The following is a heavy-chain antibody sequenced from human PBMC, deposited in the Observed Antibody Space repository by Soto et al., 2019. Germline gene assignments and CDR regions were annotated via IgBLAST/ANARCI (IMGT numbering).Heavy chain of an antibody. V-gene: IGHV3-23*01. D-gene: IGHD3-16*02. CDR2: IDGSGGNT. CDR1: GFTFSSYA. J-gene: IGHJ1*01. CDR3: AKDFYSRGPEGLWGSYRLEYLQY. Sequence: PGGSLRLSCAASGFTFSSYAMSWVRQAPGKGLEWVSGIDGSGGNTYYTDSVKGRFTISRDNSKNTLYLQMNSLRAEDTAVYYCAKDFYSRGPEGLWGSYRLEYLQYWGQGTLVTVSS.